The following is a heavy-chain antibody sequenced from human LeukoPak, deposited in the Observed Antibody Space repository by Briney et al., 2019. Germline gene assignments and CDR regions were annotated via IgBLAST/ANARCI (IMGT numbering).Heavy chain of an antibody. CDR1: GYTFTGYY. J-gene: IGHJ4*02. CDR3: ARVAGKGAYYFDY. V-gene: IGHV1-46*01. Sequence: ASVKVSCKASGYTFTGYYMHWVRQAPGQGLEWMGIINPSGGSTSYAQKFQGRVTMTRDMSTSTVYMELSSLRSEDTAVYYCARVAGKGAYYFDYWGQGTLVTVSS. CDR2: INPSGGST. D-gene: IGHD6-19*01.